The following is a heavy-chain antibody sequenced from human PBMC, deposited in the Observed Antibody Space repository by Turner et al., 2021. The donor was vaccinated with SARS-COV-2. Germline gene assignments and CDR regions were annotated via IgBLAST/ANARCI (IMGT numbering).Heavy chain of an antibody. D-gene: IGHD3-9*01. V-gene: IGHV3-30*18. CDR3: AKGGWYYDILTGSYFEY. J-gene: IGHJ4*02. CDR2: ISYDGSNK. CDR1: GFTFSSYG. Sequence: QVQLVESGGGVVQPGSSLRLSCAASGFTFSSYGRHWVRQAPGKGLEWVAVISYDGSNKYYADSVKGRFTISRDNSKNTLYLQMNSLRAEDTAVYYCAKGGWYYDILTGSYFEYWGQGTLVTVSS.